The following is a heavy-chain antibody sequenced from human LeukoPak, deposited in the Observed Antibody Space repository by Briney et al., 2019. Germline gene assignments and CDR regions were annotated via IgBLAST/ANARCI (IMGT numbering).Heavy chain of an antibody. CDR1: GGSISSSSYY. Sequence: IPSETLSLTCTVSGGSISSSSYYWGWIRQPPGKGLEWIGSIYYSGSTYYNPSLKSRVTISVDTSKNQFSLKLSSVTAADTAVYYCARGGRRITMIVVVTDGYFDYWGQGTLVTVSS. D-gene: IGHD3-22*01. J-gene: IGHJ4*02. CDR3: ARGGRRITMIVVVTDGYFDY. CDR2: IYYSGST. V-gene: IGHV4-39*01.